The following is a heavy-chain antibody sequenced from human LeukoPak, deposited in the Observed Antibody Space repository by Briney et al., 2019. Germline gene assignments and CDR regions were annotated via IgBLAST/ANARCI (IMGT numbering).Heavy chain of an antibody. J-gene: IGHJ4*02. CDR3: ASCVAATGRYFDS. Sequence: SETLSLTCAVSGDSISSSSYYWGLIRQPPGKGLEWIGSIYYSGSTYYNPSLKSRVTISVDTSKNQFSLKLSSVTAADTAVYYCASCVAATGRYFDSWGQGTLVTVSS. D-gene: IGHD6-13*01. CDR2: IYYSGST. V-gene: IGHV4-39*01. CDR1: GDSISSSSYY.